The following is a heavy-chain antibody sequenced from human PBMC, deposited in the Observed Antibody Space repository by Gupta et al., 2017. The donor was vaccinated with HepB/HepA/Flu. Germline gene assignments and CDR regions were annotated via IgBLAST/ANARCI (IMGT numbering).Heavy chain of an antibody. V-gene: IGHV3-30*18. J-gene: IGHJ6*02. Sequence: QVQLVESGGGVVQPGRSLRLSCAASGFTFRSYGMHWVRQAPGKGLEWVAVISYDGSNKYYADSVKGRFTISRDNSKNTLYLQMNSLRAEDTAVYYCAKMVQKFYYYYGMDVWGQGTTVTVSS. CDR1: GFTFRSYG. CDR2: ISYDGSNK. CDR3: AKMVQKFYYYYGMDV. D-gene: IGHD3-10*01.